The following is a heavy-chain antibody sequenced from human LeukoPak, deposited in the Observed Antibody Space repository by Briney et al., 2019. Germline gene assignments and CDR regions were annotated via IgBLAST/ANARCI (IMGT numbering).Heavy chain of an antibody. CDR2: ISGGTT. V-gene: IGHV3-49*03. D-gene: IGHD6-19*01. CDR1: GFTFGDYL. Sequence: GGSLRLSCTASGFTFGDYLMSWFRQAPGKGLEWIGSISGGTTEYAASVKGRFTISRDDSTSIAYLQMNSLTTEDTAVYYCSGGSGWLSVYWGQGTLVTVSS. J-gene: IGHJ4*02. CDR3: SGGSGWLSVY.